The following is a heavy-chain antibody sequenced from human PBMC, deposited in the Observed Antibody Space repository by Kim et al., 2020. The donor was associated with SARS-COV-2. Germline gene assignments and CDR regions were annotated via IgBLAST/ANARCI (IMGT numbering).Heavy chain of an antibody. D-gene: IGHD6-6*01. CDR2: ISGRGDTT. V-gene: IGHV3-23*01. CDR1: GFTFSNLA. CDR3: AKGTGIGARPAY. Sequence: GGSLRLSCAASGFTFSNLAMNWVRQAPGKGLEWVSTISGRGDTTYYADSVKGRFTISRDTSKNTLYLQMNNRRVEDTAVYYCAKGTGIGARPAYWVQGTL. J-gene: IGHJ4*02.